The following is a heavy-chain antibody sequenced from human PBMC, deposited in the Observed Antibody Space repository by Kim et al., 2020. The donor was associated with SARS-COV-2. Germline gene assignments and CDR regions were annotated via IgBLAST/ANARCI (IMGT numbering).Heavy chain of an antibody. Sequence: NTTPTLCSRITRSVDTSKNQFSLKLSSVTAADTAVYYCARDVGSSLAFDYWGQGTLVTVSS. D-gene: IGHD6-13*01. J-gene: IGHJ4*02. V-gene: IGHV4-59*01. CDR3: ARDVGSSLAFDY.